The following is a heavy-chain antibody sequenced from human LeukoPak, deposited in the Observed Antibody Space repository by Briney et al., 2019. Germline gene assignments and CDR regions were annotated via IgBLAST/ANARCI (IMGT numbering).Heavy chain of an antibody. CDR2: INHSGST. CDR3: ARGRSGSSWYNY. CDR1: GGSFSGYY. D-gene: IGHD6-13*01. V-gene: IGHV4-34*01. J-gene: IGHJ4*02. Sequence: SETLSLTCAVYGGSFSGYYWSWIRQPPRKGLEWIGEINHSGSTNFNPSLKSRVTISVDTSKNQFSLKLSSVTAADTAVYYCARGRSGSSWYNYWGQGTLVTVSS.